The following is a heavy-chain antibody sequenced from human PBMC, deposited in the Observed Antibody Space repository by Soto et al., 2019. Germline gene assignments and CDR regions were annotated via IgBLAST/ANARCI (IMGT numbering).Heavy chain of an antibody. J-gene: IGHJ6*02. CDR1: GGTFSSYA. V-gene: IGHV1-69*13. CDR2: IIPIFGTA. D-gene: IGHD6-13*01. Sequence: SVNVSCKASGGTFSSYAISWVRQAPGQGLEWMGGIIPIFGTANYAQKFQGRVTVTADESTSTAYMELSSLRSEDTAVYYCARGRKYSSSWYYYYGMDVWGQGTTVTVYS. CDR3: ARGRKYSSSWYYYYGMDV.